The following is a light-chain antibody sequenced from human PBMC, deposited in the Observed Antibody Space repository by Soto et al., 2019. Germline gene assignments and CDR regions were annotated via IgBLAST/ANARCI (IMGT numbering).Light chain of an antibody. V-gene: IGKV3-11*01. CDR3: QQRSNSFT. CDR2: DAS. Sequence: EIVLTQSPATLSLSPGERATLSCRASQSVSSYLAWYQQKPGQAPRLLIYDASNRATGIPARFSGSGSGTDFTLTISSLEPEDSAVYYCQQRSNSFTFGPGTKVDI. CDR1: QSVSSY. J-gene: IGKJ3*01.